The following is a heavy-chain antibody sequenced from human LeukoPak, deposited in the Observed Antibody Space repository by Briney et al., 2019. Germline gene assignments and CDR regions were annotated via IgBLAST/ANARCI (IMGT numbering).Heavy chain of an antibody. V-gene: IGHV4-59*12. CDR3: ARGPAYSSSWYDY. Sequence: SETLSLTCTVSGGSISSYYWSWIRQPPGKGLKWIGYIYHSGSTYYNPSLKSRVTISVDRSKNQFSLKLSSVTAADTAVYYCARGPAYSSSWYDYWGQGTLVTVSS. CDR2: IYHSGST. D-gene: IGHD6-13*01. CDR1: GGSISSYY. J-gene: IGHJ4*02.